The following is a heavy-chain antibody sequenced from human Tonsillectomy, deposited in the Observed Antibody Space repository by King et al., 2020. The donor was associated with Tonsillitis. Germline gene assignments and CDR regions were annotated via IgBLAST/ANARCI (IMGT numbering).Heavy chain of an antibody. CDR2: ISSSSSYT. D-gene: IGHD6-19*01. J-gene: IGHJ4*02. Sequence: QLVQSGGGLVKPGGSLRLSCAASGFTFSDYYMSWLRQAPGKGLEWVSYISSSSSYTNYADSVNGRFTISRDNAKNSLYLQMNSLRAEDTAVYYCASWGAVAGRGLWDYWGQGTLVTVSS. CDR1: GFTFSDYY. V-gene: IGHV3-11*05. CDR3: ASWGAVAGRGLWDY.